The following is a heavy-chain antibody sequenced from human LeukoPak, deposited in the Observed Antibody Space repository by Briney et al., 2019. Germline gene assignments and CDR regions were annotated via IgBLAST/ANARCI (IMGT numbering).Heavy chain of an antibody. CDR1: GFTFSSYE. D-gene: IGHD3-3*01. CDR2: ISSSSSYI. V-gene: IGHV3-21*01. J-gene: IGHJ4*02. Sequence: GGSLRLSCAASGFTFSSYEMNWVRQAPGKGLEWVSSISSSSSYIYYADSVKGRFTISRDNAKNSLYLQMNSLRAEDTAVYYCASYYDFWSGYSPRHFDYWGQGTLVTVSS. CDR3: ASYYDFWSGYSPRHFDY.